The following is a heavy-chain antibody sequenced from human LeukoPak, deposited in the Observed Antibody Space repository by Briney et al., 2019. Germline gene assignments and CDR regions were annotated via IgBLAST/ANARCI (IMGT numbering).Heavy chain of an antibody. CDR3: ARGPPEHPQGY. V-gene: IGHV1-8*01. D-gene: IGHD1-14*01. Sequence: ASVKVSCKASGYTFTSYDINLVRQATGQGLEWMGWMNHNSGNTGYAQKFQGRVTMPRDNSISTAYMELSTLRSEDTAVYYCARGPPEHPQGYWGQGTLVTVSS. CDR2: MNHNSGNT. J-gene: IGHJ4*02. CDR1: GYTFTSYD.